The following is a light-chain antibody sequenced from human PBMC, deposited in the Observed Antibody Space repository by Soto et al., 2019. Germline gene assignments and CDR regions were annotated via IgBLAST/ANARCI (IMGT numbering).Light chain of an antibody. CDR2: DTS. Sequence: EIVLTQSPGTLSLSSGERATLSCRASQSVSSSYLVWYQQKPGQAPRLLIYDTSRRATGTPDRFSGSGSGTDFTLTISRLEPEDFAVYYCQQYGSSPWTFGQGTKVEIK. V-gene: IGKV3-20*01. J-gene: IGKJ1*01. CDR3: QQYGSSPWT. CDR1: QSVSSSY.